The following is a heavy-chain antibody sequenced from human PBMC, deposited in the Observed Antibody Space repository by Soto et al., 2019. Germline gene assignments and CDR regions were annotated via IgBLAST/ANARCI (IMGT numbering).Heavy chain of an antibody. CDR3: AREPTAAARSDLYAFDI. V-gene: IGHV3-21*01. J-gene: IGHJ3*02. CDR2: ISSSSSYI. Sequence: EVQLVESGGGLVKPGGSLRLSCAASGFTFSSYSMNWVRQAPGKGLEWVSSISSSSSYIYYADSVKGRFTISRDNAKNSLYLQMNSLRAEDTAVYYCAREPTAAARSDLYAFDIWGQGTMVTVSS. CDR1: GFTFSSYS. D-gene: IGHD2-2*01.